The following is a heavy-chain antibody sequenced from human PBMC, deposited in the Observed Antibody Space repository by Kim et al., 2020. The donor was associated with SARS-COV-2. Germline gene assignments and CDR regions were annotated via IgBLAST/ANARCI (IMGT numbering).Heavy chain of an antibody. Sequence: GGSLRLSCAASGFTFSSYGMHWVRQAPGKGLEWVAVISYDGSNKYYADSVKGRFTISRDNSKNTLYLQMNSLRAEDTAVYYCAKDGAYSGSEGYYFDYWG. D-gene: IGHD1-26*01. CDR2: ISYDGSNK. CDR3: AKDGAYSGSEGYYFDY. V-gene: IGHV3-30*18. CDR1: GFTFSSYG. J-gene: IGHJ4*01.